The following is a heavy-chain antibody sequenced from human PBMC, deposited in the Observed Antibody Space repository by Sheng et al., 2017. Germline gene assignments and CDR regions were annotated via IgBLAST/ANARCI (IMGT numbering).Heavy chain of an antibody. V-gene: IGHV3-30*02. D-gene: IGHD2-8*01. CDR2: IRYDGSNK. J-gene: IGHJ4*02. Sequence: QVQLVESGGGVVQPGGSLRLSCAVSGFTFSSYGMHWVRQAPGKGLEWVAFIRYDGSNKYYADSVKGRFTISRDNSKNTLYLQMNSLRAEDTAVYYCAKGHAQTIKTNQRAYYCDYWGQGTLVTVSS. CDR3: AKGHAQTIKTNQRAYYCDY. CDR1: GFTFSSYG.